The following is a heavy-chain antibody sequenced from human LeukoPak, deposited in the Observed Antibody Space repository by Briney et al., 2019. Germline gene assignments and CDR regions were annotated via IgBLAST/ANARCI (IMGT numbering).Heavy chain of an antibody. Sequence: EPGGSLRLSCAASGFTFSSYGMHWVRQAPGKGLEWVAVIWYDGSNKYYADSVKGRFTISRDNSKNTLYLQMNSLRAEDTAVYYCARDAGSYDSSGVDYWGQGTLDTVSS. J-gene: IGHJ4*02. CDR3: ARDAGSYDSSGVDY. CDR2: IWYDGSNK. V-gene: IGHV3-33*01. CDR1: GFTFSSYG. D-gene: IGHD3-22*01.